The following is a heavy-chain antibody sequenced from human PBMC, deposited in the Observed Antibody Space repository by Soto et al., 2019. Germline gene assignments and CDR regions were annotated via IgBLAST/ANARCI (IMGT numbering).Heavy chain of an antibody. CDR2: ISSTTNYI. Sequence: GSLRLSCAASGLTFTRYSMNWVRQAPGKGLEWVSSISSTTNYIYYGDSMKGRSTISRDNAKNSLYLEMNSLRAEDTAVYYCARESEDLTSNFDYWGQGTLVTVSS. CDR1: GLTFTRYS. CDR3: ARESEDLTSNFDY. J-gene: IGHJ4*02. V-gene: IGHV3-21*06.